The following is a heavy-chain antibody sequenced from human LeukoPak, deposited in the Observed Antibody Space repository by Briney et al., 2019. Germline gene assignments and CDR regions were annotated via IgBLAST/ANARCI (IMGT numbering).Heavy chain of an antibody. D-gene: IGHD2-15*01. CDR3: AKDRPGYCSGGSCYFDY. Sequence: GGSLRLSCAASGFTFDDYAMHWVRQAPGKGLEWVSGISWNSGSIGYADSVKGRFTISRDNSKNTLYLQMNSLRAEDTAVYYCAKDRPGYCSGGSCYFDYWGQGTLVTVSS. CDR1: GFTFDDYA. J-gene: IGHJ4*02. CDR2: ISWNSGSI. V-gene: IGHV3-9*01.